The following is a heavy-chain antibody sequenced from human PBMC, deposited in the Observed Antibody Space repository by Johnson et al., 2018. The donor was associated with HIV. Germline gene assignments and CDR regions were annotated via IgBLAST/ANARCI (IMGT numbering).Heavy chain of an antibody. D-gene: IGHD1-1*01. V-gene: IGHV3-30*02. CDR1: GFSFGSYG. CDR3: SNFYTDDTLGLFGAFDI. Sequence: QVQLVESGGGVVQPGGSLRLSCAASGFSFGSYGMHWVRQAPGKGLEWVAFIRYDGSNKYYADSVKGRFTISRDNSKNTLYLQMNSLRDEETAVYYCSNFYTDDTLGLFGAFDIWGQGTMVTVSS. CDR2: IRYDGSNK. J-gene: IGHJ3*02.